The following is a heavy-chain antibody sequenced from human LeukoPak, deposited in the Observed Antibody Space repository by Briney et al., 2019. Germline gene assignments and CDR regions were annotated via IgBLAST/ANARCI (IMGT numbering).Heavy chain of an antibody. J-gene: IGHJ4*02. D-gene: IGHD3-9*01. Sequence: ASVKVSCKASGYTFTGYYMHWVRQAPGQGLEWMGWINPNSGGTNYAQKFQGRVTMTRDTSISTAYMELSRLRSDDTAVYYCARMASGHFDWLLPIAYYFDYWGQGTLVTVSS. CDR1: GYTFTGYY. CDR2: INPNSGGT. V-gene: IGHV1-2*02. CDR3: ARMASGHFDWLLPIAYYFDY.